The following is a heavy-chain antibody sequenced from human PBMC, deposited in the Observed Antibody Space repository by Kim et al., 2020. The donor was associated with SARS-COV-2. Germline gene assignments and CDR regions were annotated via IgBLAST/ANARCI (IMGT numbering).Heavy chain of an antibody. CDR2: ISSSGSTI. CDR1: GFTFSSYE. J-gene: IGHJ4*02. Sequence: GGSLRLSCAASGFTFSSYEMNWVRQAPGKGLEWVSYISSSGSTIYYADSVKGRFTISRDNAKNSLYLQMNSLRAEDTAVYYCARFQQGLGDSRFDYWGQGTLVTVSS. V-gene: IGHV3-48*03. D-gene: IGHD3-10*01. CDR3: ARFQQGLGDSRFDY.